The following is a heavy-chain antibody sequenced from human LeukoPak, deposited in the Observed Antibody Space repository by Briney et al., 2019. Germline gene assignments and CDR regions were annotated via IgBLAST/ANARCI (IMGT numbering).Heavy chain of an antibody. D-gene: IGHD1-26*01. Sequence: PGRSLRLSCAASGFTFSSYAMHWVRQAPGKGLEWVAVISYDGSNKYYADSVKGRFTISRDNSKNTLYLQMNSLRAEDTAVYYCARGEIVGATYDAFDIWGQGTMVTVSS. CDR1: GFTFSSYA. J-gene: IGHJ3*02. CDR3: ARGEIVGATYDAFDI. CDR2: ISYDGSNK. V-gene: IGHV3-30*04.